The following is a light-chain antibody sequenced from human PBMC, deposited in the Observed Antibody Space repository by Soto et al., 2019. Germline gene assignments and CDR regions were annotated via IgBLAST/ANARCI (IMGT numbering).Light chain of an antibody. CDR2: GAS. J-gene: IGKJ5*01. CDR3: QQYHNWPPIT. Sequence: EIVMAQSPATLSLSPWERATLSCRASESVSNNLAWYQQKAGQAPRLLIYGASTRATGIPARFSGSGSGTEFTLTISSLQSEDFAVYYCQQYHNWPPITFGQGTRLEIK. V-gene: IGKV3-15*01. CDR1: ESVSNN.